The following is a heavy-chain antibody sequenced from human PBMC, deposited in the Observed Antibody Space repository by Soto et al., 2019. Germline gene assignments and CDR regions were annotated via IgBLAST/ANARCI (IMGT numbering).Heavy chain of an antibody. V-gene: IGHV3-23*01. CDR1: GFTFSSYA. J-gene: IGHJ4*02. D-gene: IGHD3-22*01. CDR2: ISGSGGST. CDR3: ARDRRRSGSWATFDY. Sequence: GGSLRLSCAASGFTFSSYAMSWVRQAPGKGLEWVSAISGSGGSTYYADSVKGRFTTSRDNAKNSLYLQMNSLRAEDTAVYYCARDRRRSGSWATFDYWGQGTLVTVSS.